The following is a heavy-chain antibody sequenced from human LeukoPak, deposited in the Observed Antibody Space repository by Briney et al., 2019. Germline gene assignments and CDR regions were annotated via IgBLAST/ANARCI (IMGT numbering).Heavy chain of an antibody. J-gene: IGHJ4*02. D-gene: IGHD3-22*01. V-gene: IGHV4-38-2*02. Sequence: PSETLSLTCSVSGYSISSGYFWGWIRQPPGKGLEWVGSIHHSGNTYYNPSLKTRVTISVDTSNNQFSLKLTSVTAADTAVYYCARERPPSASGYYVHWAQGTLVTVSS. CDR1: GYSISSGYF. CDR2: IHHSGNT. CDR3: ARERPPSASGYYVH.